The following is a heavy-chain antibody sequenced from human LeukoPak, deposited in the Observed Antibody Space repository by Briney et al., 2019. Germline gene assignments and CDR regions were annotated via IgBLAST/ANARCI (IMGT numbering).Heavy chain of an antibody. D-gene: IGHD5-12*01. CDR2: IYSGGRT. V-gene: IGHV3-66*01. J-gene: IGHJ4*02. Sequence: GGSLRLSCAASGFTVSSNYMSWVRQAPGKGLEWVSVIYSGGRTFYADSVQGRFTISRDNSKNTLYLQINSLRADDTAVYYCARSAAAGRIVATFGYWGQGTLVIVSS. CDR1: GFTVSSNY. CDR3: ARSAAAGRIVATFGY.